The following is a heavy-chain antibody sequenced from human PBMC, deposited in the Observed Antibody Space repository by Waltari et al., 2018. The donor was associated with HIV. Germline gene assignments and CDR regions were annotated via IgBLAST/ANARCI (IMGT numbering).Heavy chain of an antibody. Sequence: QVQLVQSGAEVKKPGASVKVSCKASGYTFTSYYMHWVRQAPGQGLEWMGIINPSGGRTSYAQKFQGRVTMTRDTSTSTVYMELSSLRSEDTAVYYCARVREGYYGMDVWGQGTTVTVSS. CDR1: GYTFTSYY. J-gene: IGHJ6*02. V-gene: IGHV1-46*01. CDR3: ARVREGYYGMDV. CDR2: INPSGGRT.